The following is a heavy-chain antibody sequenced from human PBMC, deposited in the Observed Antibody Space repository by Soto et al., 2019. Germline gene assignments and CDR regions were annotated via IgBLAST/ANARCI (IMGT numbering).Heavy chain of an antibody. CDR2: IIPIFGTA. Sequence: SVKVSCKASGGTFSSYAINWVRQAPGQGLEWMGGIIPIFGTANYAQRFQGRVTITADESTSTAYMELSSLRSEDTAVYYCAREIIQGITTAGTFDSWGQGTRVTVSS. CDR3: AREIIQGITTAGTFDS. J-gene: IGHJ4*02. V-gene: IGHV1-69*13. D-gene: IGHD1-20*01. CDR1: GGTFSSYA.